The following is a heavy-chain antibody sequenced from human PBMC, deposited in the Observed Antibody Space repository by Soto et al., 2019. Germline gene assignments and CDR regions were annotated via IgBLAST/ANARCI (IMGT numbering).Heavy chain of an antibody. V-gene: IGHV3-11*05. CDR2: ISSSSSYT. J-gene: IGHJ5*02. CDR3: ARDRSSGWYWFDP. Sequence: PGGSLRLSCAASGFTFSDYYMSWIRQAPGKGLEWVSYISSSSSYTNYADSVKGRFTISRDNAKNSLYLQMNSLRAEDTAVYYCARDRSSGWYWFDPWGQGTLVTVSS. CDR1: GFTFSDYY. D-gene: IGHD6-19*01.